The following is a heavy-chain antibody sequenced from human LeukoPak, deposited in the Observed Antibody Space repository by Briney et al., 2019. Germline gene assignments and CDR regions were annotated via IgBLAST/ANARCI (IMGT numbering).Heavy chain of an antibody. CDR3: ARDTIAPNDAFDV. D-gene: IGHD6-13*01. CDR2: IYYSGST. Sequence: SETLSLTCTVSGGSISSSSYYWGWIRQPPGKGLEWIGSIYYSGSTYYNPSLKSRVTISVDTSKNQFSLKLSSVTAADTAVYYCARDTIAPNDAFDVWGQGTMVTVSS. J-gene: IGHJ3*01. V-gene: IGHV4-39*02. CDR1: GGSISSSSYY.